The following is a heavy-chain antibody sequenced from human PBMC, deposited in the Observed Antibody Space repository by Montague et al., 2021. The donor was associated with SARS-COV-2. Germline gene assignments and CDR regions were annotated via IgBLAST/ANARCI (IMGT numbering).Heavy chain of an antibody. CDR1: GGQFIRSSHY. Sequence: SETLSLTCSVSGGQFIRSSHYWAWIRQAPGRGLEWIGNIYFSGGTNSTPSLRSRLTLSLDMSRAQFSPDLRAVTAPDTAVYYCARAYQGVPDWDFFDSWGQGLLVAVSS. CDR2: IYFSGGT. CDR3: ARAYQGVPDWDFFDS. V-gene: IGHV4-39*07. J-gene: IGHJ4*02. D-gene: IGHD2-2*01.